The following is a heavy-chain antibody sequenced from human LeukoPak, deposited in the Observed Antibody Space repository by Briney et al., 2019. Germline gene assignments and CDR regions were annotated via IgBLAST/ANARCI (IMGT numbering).Heavy chain of an antibody. J-gene: IGHJ4*02. CDR2: ISSSSSYI. Sequence: GGSLRLSCAASGFTFSSYSMNWVRQAPGKGLEWVSSISSSSSYIYYADSVKGRFTISRDNAKNSLYLQMNSLRAEDTAVYYCARIMGGYYGSGCYYPPPFFDYWGQGALVTVSS. V-gene: IGHV3-21*01. CDR1: GFTFSSYS. D-gene: IGHD3-10*01. CDR3: ARIMGGYYGSGCYYPPPFFDY.